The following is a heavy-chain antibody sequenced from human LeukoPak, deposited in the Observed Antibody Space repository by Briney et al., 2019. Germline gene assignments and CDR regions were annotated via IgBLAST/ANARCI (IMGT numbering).Heavy chain of an antibody. CDR2: ISSSSSYI. CDR1: GFTFSSYS. V-gene: IGHV3-21*01. D-gene: IGHD3-22*01. CDR3: ALDSRAITNDY. J-gene: IGHJ4*02. Sequence: GSLRLSCAASGFTFSSYSMNWVRQAPGKGLEWVSSISSSSSYIYYADSVKGRFTISRDNAKNTLYLQMNSLRAEDTAVYYCALDSRAITNDYWGQGTLVTVSS.